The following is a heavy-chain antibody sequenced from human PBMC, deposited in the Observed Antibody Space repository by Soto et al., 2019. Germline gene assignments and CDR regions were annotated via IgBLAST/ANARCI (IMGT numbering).Heavy chain of an antibody. CDR1: GFIFSNYV. D-gene: IGHD1-26*01. CDR2: ISDSGGTS. Sequence: EVQLVDSGGGLLQPGGSLRPSCAASGFIFSNYVMSWVRQAPGKWLEWVSCISDSGGTSYYADSVKGRFTISRDNSKNTLYLQMNSLRAEDTAIYYCAKRPRALLTFDYWGQGTLVTGSS. V-gene: IGHV3-23*04. CDR3: AKRPRALLTFDY. J-gene: IGHJ4*02.